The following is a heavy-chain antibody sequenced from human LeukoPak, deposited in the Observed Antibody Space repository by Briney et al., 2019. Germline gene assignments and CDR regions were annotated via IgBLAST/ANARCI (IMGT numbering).Heavy chain of an antibody. V-gene: IGHV3-30*18. J-gene: IGHJ4*02. CDR3: AKTGRMVRGGFFDY. D-gene: IGHD3-10*01. Sequence: PGGSLRLSCAASGFTFSSYGMHWVRQAPGKGLEWVAVISYDGSNKYYTDSVKGRFTISRDNSKNTLYLQMNSLRAEDTAVYYCAKTGRMVRGGFFDYWGQGTLVTFSS. CDR1: GFTFSSYG. CDR2: ISYDGSNK.